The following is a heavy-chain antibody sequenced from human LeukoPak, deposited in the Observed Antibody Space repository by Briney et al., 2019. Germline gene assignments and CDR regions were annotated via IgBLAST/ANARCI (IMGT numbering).Heavy chain of an antibody. J-gene: IGHJ4*02. CDR3: ARDRIGRSGSYYSDY. V-gene: IGHV1-69*13. D-gene: IGHD1-26*01. CDR2: IIPIFGTA. Sequence: SVKVSCKASGYTFTSYVINWVRQAPGQGLEWMGGIIPIFGTANYAQKFQGRVTITADESTSTAYMELSSLRSEDTAVYYCARDRIGRSGSYYSDYWGQGTLVTVSS. CDR1: GYTFTSYV.